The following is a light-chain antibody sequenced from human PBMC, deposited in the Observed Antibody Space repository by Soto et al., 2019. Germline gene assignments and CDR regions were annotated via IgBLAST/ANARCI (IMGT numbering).Light chain of an antibody. CDR3: QQYDNLLAPT. CDR1: QDINSY. J-gene: IGKJ4*01. V-gene: IGKV1-33*01. Sequence: DIQMTQSPSSLSASVGDRVTITCQASQDINSYLNWFQQKPGKAPKLLIFDASNLQTGVPSRFSGSGSGTDFTFTISGLQPEDFLTYFCQQYDNLLAPTFGGGTRVDI. CDR2: DAS.